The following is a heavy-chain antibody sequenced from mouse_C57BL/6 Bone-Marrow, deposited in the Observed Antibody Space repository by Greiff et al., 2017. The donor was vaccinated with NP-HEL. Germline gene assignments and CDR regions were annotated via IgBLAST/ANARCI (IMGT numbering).Heavy chain of an antibody. Sequence: QVQLQQSGAELAKPGASVKLSCKASGYTFTSYWMHWVKQRPGQGLEWIGYINPSSGYTKYNQKFKDKATLTADKSSSTAYMQLSSLTYEDSAVYYCATYYSNYGSAMDYWGQGTSVTDSS. CDR1: GYTFTSYW. CDR3: ATYYSNYGSAMDY. J-gene: IGHJ4*01. V-gene: IGHV1-7*01. D-gene: IGHD2-5*01. CDR2: INPSSGYT.